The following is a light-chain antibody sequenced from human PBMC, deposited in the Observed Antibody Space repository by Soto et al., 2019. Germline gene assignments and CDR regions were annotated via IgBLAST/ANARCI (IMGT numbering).Light chain of an antibody. CDR3: TSYTTTSTYV. V-gene: IGLV2-14*01. CDR2: DVS. Sequence: QSVLTQPASVSGSPGQSITISCTGTSSDVGHYNYVSWYQQHPGKAPKLIIYDVSNRPSGVSNRFSGSKSGNTASLTISGLQAEDEADYYCTSYTTTSTYVFGTGTKLTVL. CDR1: SSDVGHYNY. J-gene: IGLJ1*01.